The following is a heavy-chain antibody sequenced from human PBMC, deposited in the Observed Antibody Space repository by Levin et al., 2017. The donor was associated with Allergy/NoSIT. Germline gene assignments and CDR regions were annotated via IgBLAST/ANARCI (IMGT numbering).Heavy chain of an antibody. D-gene: IGHD3-9*01. CDR3: SRLRYFDWPVGDAFDI. CDR1: GFTFSSYS. Sequence: GGSLRLSCAASGFTFSSYSMNWVRQAPGKGLEWVSYISSSSSTIYYADSVKGRFTISRDNAKNSLYLQMNSLRAEDTAVYYYSRLRYFDWPVGDAFDIWGQGTMVTVSS. V-gene: IGHV3-48*01. CDR2: ISSSSSTI. J-gene: IGHJ3*02.